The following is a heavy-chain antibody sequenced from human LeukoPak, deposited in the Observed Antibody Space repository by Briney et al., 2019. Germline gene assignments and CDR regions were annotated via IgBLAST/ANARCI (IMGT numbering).Heavy chain of an antibody. CDR3: ARTSSTSARECYFDY. V-gene: IGHV2-70*17. J-gene: IGHJ4*02. Sequence: SGPTLVKPTQTLTLTCTFSGFSLSTSGMCVSWIRQPPGKALEWLARIDWDDDKFCSTSLKTRLTISKDTSKNQVVLTMTNMDPVDTATYYCARTSSTSARECYFDYWGQGTLVTVSS. CDR2: IDWDDDK. D-gene: IGHD2-2*01. CDR1: GFSLSTSGMC.